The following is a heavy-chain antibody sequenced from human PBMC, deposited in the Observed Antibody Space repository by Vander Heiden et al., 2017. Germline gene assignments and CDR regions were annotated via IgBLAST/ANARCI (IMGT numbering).Heavy chain of an antibody. J-gene: IGHJ4*02. CDR2: ISGSGGST. CDR3: AKFPNYDGWSGYPYYFDY. CDR1: GFTFSSYA. D-gene: IGHD3-3*01. Sequence: EVQLLESGGGLVQPGGSLRLSCAASGFTFSSYAMSWVRQAPGKGLEWVSAISGSGGSTYYADSVKGRVTISRDNSKNTLYLQMNSLRAEDTAVYYCAKFPNYDGWSGYPYYFDYWGQGTLVTVSS. V-gene: IGHV3-23*01.